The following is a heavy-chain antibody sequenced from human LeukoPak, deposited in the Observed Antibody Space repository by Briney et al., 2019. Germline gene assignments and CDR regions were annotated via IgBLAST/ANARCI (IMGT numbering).Heavy chain of an antibody. CDR2: INPNSGGT. V-gene: IGHV1-2*02. J-gene: IGHJ4*02. CDR3: ARDISMVRGANVFDY. CDR1: GYTFTGYY. Sequence: ASVKVSCKASGYTFTGYYMHWVRQAPGQGLEWMGWINPNSGGTNYAQKFQGRVTMTRDTSITTAYMELSSLISDDTAVYYCARDISMVRGANVFDYWGQGTLVTVSS. D-gene: IGHD3-10*01.